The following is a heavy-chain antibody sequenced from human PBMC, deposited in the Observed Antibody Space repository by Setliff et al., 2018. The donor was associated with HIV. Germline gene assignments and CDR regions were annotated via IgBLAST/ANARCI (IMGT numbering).Heavy chain of an antibody. D-gene: IGHD6-13*01. CDR1: GYTFAAHP. V-gene: IGHV1-3*01. Sequence: GASVKVSCKASGYTFAAHPIHWVRQAPGQRLEWMGWINVALVKTKYSQRLQGRVTISSDTSANTAYMELSNLRSEDTAIYYCLRRATAAEVFDYWGQGTLVTVSS. CDR2: INVALVKT. CDR3: LRRATAAEVFDY. J-gene: IGHJ4*02.